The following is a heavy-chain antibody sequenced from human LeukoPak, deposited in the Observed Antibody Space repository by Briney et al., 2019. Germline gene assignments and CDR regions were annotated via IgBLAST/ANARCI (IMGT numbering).Heavy chain of an antibody. D-gene: IGHD5-18*01. V-gene: IGHV4-4*07. CDR1: GGSISSYY. Sequence: PSETLSLTCTVSGGSISSYYWSWIRQPAGKGLEWIGRIYTSGSTNYNPSLKSRVTMSVDTSKNQFSLKLSSVTAADTAVYYCARSRGGYSYGLYYFDYWGQGTLVTVSS. CDR3: ARSRGGYSYGLYYFDY. J-gene: IGHJ4*02. CDR2: IYTSGST.